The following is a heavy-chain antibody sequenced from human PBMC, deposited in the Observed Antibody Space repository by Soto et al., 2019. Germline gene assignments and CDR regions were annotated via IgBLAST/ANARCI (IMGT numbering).Heavy chain of an antibody. D-gene: IGHD2-15*01. J-gene: IGHJ5*01. CDR2: ISGSGSNT. Sequence: GGSLRLSCAASGFTFSSYAMSWVRQAPGKGLEWVSAISGSGSNTYYADSVKGRFTISRDNSKNTLYLQMNSLRAEDTAVYYCAKDESRVVVPDNWFDSWGQGTQVTVSS. V-gene: IGHV3-23*01. CDR3: AKDESRVVVPDNWFDS. CDR1: GFTFSSYA.